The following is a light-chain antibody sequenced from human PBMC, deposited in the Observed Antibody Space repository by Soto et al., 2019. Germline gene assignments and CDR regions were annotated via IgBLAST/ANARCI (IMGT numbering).Light chain of an antibody. J-gene: IGKJ1*01. CDR1: PGISNS. CDR3: QKYNSAPRG. V-gene: IGKV1-27*01. Sequence: DIQMTQSPSSLSASVGDRVTITCRASPGISNSLAWYQQKPGKVPKLLIYAASTLQSGVPSRFSGSGSGTDFTLTISSLQPEDVATYYCQKYNSAPRGFGQGTKVEIK. CDR2: AAS.